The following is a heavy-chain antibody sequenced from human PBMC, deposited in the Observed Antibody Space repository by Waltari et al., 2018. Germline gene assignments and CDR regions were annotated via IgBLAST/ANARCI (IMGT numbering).Heavy chain of an antibody. CDR3: ARAPTYYYGSGRYGMDV. J-gene: IGHJ6*02. Sequence: QVQLQESGPGLVKPSETLSLTCAVSGYSISSGYYWGWIRQPPGKGLEWIGSIYHSGSTYYNPSLKSRVTISVDTSKNQFSLKLSSVTAADTAVYYCARAPTYYYGSGRYGMDVWGQGTTVTVSS. V-gene: IGHV4-38-2*01. D-gene: IGHD3-10*01. CDR1: GYSISSGYY. CDR2: IYHSGST.